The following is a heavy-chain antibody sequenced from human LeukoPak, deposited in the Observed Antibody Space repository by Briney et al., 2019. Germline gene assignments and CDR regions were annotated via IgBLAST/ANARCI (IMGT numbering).Heavy chain of an antibody. V-gene: IGHV4-4*07. CDR3: ARDDGYDSSGYYFDY. D-gene: IGHD3-22*01. J-gene: IGHJ4*02. Sequence: PSETLSLTCTVSGGSISSYYWSWIRQPAGKGLEWIGRIYTSGSTNYNSSLKSRVTMSVDASKNQFSLKLSSVTAADTAVNYCARDDGYDSSGYYFDYWGQGTLVTVSS. CDR1: GGSISSYY. CDR2: IYTSGST.